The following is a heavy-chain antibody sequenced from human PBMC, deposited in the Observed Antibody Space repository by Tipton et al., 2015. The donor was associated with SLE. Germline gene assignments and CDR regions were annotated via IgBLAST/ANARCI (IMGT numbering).Heavy chain of an antibody. CDR3: ARDRYCGAGSCFDWYFDL. CDR1: GGSISGYY. V-gene: IGHV4-59*01. CDR2: IHYRGST. D-gene: IGHD2-15*01. Sequence: TLSLTCTVSGGSISGYYWGWVRQPPGQGLEWIGYIHYRGSTNYNPSLKSRVTISLDTSENQFSLKLSSVTAADTAVYYCARDRYCGAGSCFDWYFDLWGRGTLVTVSS. J-gene: IGHJ2*01.